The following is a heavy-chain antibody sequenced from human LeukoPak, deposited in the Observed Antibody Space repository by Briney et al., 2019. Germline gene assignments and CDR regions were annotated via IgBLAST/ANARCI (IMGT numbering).Heavy chain of an antibody. Sequence: PGGSLRLSCAASGFTFGNYAMHWVRQAPGKGLEWVTFIRYDGSNKYYAESVKGRFTISRDNSKNMLYLQMSSLRAEDTAVYYCAKAIHSSSSGVVDYWGQGTLVTVSS. CDR2: IRYDGSNK. V-gene: IGHV3-30*02. CDR1: GFTFGNYA. D-gene: IGHD6-6*01. J-gene: IGHJ4*02. CDR3: AKAIHSSSSGVVDY.